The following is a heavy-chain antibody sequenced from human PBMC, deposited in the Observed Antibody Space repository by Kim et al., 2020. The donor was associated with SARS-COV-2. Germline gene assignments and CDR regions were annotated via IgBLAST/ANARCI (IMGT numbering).Heavy chain of an antibody. D-gene: IGHD6-19*01. V-gene: IGHV3-13*01. CDR1: GFTFSSYD. CDR3: ARGDSSGWIDY. Sequence: GGSLRLSCAASGFTFSSYDMHWVRQATGKGLEWVSAIGTAGDTYYPGSVKGRFTISRENAKNSLYLQMNSLRAGDTAVYYCARGDSSGWIDYWGQGTLVTVSS. CDR2: IGTAGDT. J-gene: IGHJ4*02.